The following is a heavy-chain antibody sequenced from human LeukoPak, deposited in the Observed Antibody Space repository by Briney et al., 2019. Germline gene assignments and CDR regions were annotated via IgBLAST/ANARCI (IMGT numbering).Heavy chain of an antibody. D-gene: IGHD5/OR15-5a*01. V-gene: IGHV4-34*01. Sequence: SETLSLTCAVYGGSFSGYYLSWIRQPPGKGLEWIGEINHSGSTNYNPSLKSRVTISVDTSKNQFALKLSSVTAADTAVYYCAREGFVSAVDYWGQGTLVTVSS. CDR3: AREGFVSAVDY. CDR2: INHSGST. J-gene: IGHJ4*02. CDR1: GGSFSGYY.